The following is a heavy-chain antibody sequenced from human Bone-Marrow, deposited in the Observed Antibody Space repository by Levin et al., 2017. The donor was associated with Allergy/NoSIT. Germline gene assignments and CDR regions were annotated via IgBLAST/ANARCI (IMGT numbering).Heavy chain of an antibody. CDR2: IIPIYGIT. CDR3: TRGGLPTYYFNY. Sequence: AASVKVSCKSSGGSLTGHTINWVRQAPGQGLEWMGRIIPIYGITKYSEKFQGRVTITADKSTSTTFMELSGLRSEDTAVYYCTRGGLPTYYFNYWGQGTLVTVSS. D-gene: IGHD3-16*01. V-gene: IGHV1-69*02. J-gene: IGHJ4*02. CDR1: GGSLTGHT.